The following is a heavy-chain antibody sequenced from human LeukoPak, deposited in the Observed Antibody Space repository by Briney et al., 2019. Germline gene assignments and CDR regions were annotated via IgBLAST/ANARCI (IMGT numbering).Heavy chain of an antibody. J-gene: IGHJ4*02. Sequence: GGSLRLSCAAPGFTFSSYGMSWVRQAPGKGLEWVSAISGSGGSTYYADSVKGRFTISRDNSKNTLYLQMNSLRAEDTAVYYCAKDASPYYYDSSYFDYWGQGTLVTVSS. V-gene: IGHV3-23*01. D-gene: IGHD3-22*01. CDR2: ISGSGGST. CDR3: AKDASPYYYDSSYFDY. CDR1: GFTFSSYG.